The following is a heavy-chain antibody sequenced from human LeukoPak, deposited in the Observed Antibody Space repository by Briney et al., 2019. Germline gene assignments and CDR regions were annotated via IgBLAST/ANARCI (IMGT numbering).Heavy chain of an antibody. CDR3: ARRITMVRGVIYLNWFDP. CDR2: IYHSGST. V-gene: IGHV4-30-2*01. Sequence: PSETLSLTCAVSGGSISSGGYSWSWIRQPPGKGLEWIGYIYHSGSTYYNPSPKSRVTISVDRSKNQFSLKLSSVTAADTAVYYCARRITMVRGVIYLNWFDPWGQGTLVTVSS. J-gene: IGHJ5*02. D-gene: IGHD3-10*01. CDR1: GGSISSGGYS.